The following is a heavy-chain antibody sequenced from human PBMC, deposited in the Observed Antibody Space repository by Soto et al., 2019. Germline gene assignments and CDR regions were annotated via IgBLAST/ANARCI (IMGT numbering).Heavy chain of an antibody. V-gene: IGHV1-18*01. Sequence: QVQLVQSGAEVKKPGASVKVSCKASGYLFTSFGITWVRQVPGQGLEWMGWVSPHNGTTNYPQNLQGRVPMTTDTSTNPAYLGLRNLRSDDTAVYYCAIDPGIGTYGDFGDYWGQGTLVTVSS. CDR2: VSPHNGTT. D-gene: IGHD4-17*01. CDR3: AIDPGIGTYGDFGDY. J-gene: IGHJ4*02. CDR1: GYLFTSFG.